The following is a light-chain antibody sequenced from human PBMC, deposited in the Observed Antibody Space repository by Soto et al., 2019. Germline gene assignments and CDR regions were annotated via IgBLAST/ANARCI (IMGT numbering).Light chain of an antibody. CDR1: QSVSGN. Sequence: EIVMTQSPATLSVSPGERATLSCRASQSVSGNLAWYQQKPGQAPRLLIFGASSRATGIPARFSGSGSGTEFTLTISSLQSEDFAVYYCQQYNNWPPLTFGGGTKVEIK. CDR2: GAS. J-gene: IGKJ4*01. V-gene: IGKV3-15*01. CDR3: QQYNNWPPLT.